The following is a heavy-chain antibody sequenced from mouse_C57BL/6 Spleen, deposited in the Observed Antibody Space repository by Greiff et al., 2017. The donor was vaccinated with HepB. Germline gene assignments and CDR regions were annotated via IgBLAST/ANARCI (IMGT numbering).Heavy chain of an antibody. D-gene: IGHD2-4*01. J-gene: IGHJ3*01. CDR2: ISSGGSYT. CDR3: ARLYYDYDGRSWFAY. Sequence: EVKLMESGGDLVKPGGSLKLSCAASGFTFSSYGMSWVRQTPDKRLEWVATISSGGSYTYYPDSVKGRFTISRDNAKNPLYLQMSSLKSEDTAMYYCARLYYDYDGRSWFAYWGQGTLVTVSA. V-gene: IGHV5-6*01. CDR1: GFTFSSYG.